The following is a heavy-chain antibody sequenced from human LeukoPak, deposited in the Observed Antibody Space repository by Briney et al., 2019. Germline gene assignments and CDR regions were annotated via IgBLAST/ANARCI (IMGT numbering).Heavy chain of an antibody. CDR1: GGSISSYY. CDR2: IFHSGST. V-gene: IGHV4-59*08. D-gene: IGHD2-2*01. CDR3: ARHPSAMTKFDP. Sequence: PSETLSLTCTVSGGSISSYYWSWIRQPPGKGLEWIGYIFHSGSTNYNPSLKSRVTISVDTSKNHFSLKLCSVNAADTAVYFCARHPSAMTKFDPWGQGTLVTVSS. J-gene: IGHJ5*02.